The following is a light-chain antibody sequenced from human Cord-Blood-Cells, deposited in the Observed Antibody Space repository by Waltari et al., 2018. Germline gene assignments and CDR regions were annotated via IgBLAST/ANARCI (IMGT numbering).Light chain of an antibody. CDR3: SSYAGSNNLV. CDR1: SSDVGGYNY. V-gene: IGLV2-8*01. J-gene: IGLJ2*01. CDR2: EVS. Sequence: QSALTQPPSASGSPGQSVTISCTGTSSDVGGYNYVSRYQQHPGKAPKLMIYEVSKRPSGVPDPFSGSKSGTTASLTVSGLQAEDEADYYCSSYAGSNNLVFGGGTKLTVL.